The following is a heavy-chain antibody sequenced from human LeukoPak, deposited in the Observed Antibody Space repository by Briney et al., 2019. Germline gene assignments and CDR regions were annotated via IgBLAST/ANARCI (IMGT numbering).Heavy chain of an antibody. CDR2: IYSGGST. CDR1: GFTFSNYE. Sequence: GGSLRLTCAASGFTFSNYEMKWVRQAPGKGLEWVSLIYSGGSTSYADSVRGRFTISRDNSKDTLYLQMNSLRAEDTAVYYCARIETVADAFDIWGQGTLVTVSS. J-gene: IGHJ3*02. D-gene: IGHD1-1*01. V-gene: IGHV3-66*01. CDR3: ARIETVADAFDI.